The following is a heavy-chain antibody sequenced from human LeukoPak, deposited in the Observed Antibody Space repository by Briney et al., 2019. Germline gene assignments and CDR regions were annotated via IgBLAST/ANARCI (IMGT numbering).Heavy chain of an antibody. CDR3: AKDRERPGLHHFDY. D-gene: IGHD4-11*01. CDR2: VSGSGNSA. J-gene: IGHJ4*02. Sequence: QPGGSLRLSCAASGFAFNTYRMSWVRQTPGKGLEWPADVSGSGNSAQYADSVKGRFTISRDNSKNTLYLQMISLRAEDTAIYYCAKDRERPGLHHFDYWGQGTLVTVSS. CDR1: GFAFNTYR. V-gene: IGHV3-23*01.